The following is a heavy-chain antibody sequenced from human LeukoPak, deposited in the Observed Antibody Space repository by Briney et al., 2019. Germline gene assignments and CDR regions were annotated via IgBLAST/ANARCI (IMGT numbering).Heavy chain of an antibody. Sequence: GGSLRLSCAASGFTFTDYWMNWVRQAPGKGLEWVASIGQDGGEKSYVDSVKGRFTISRDNTKSSLYLQINSLRAEDTAVYYCARDGTAAGLYFDLWGQGTLVTVSS. CDR3: ARDGTAAGLYFDL. CDR1: GFTFTDYW. V-gene: IGHV3-7*01. D-gene: IGHD6-13*01. CDR2: IGQDGGEK. J-gene: IGHJ4*01.